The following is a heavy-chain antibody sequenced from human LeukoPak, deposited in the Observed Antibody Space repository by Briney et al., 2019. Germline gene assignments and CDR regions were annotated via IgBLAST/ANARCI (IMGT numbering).Heavy chain of an antibody. Sequence: VQPGGSLRLSCAASGFTFTDYWMAWVRQVPGKGLGWVANIKGDGSRKYYLDSVKGRYTISRDNARNSVNLEMSSLRADDTAMYYCARDANYHDGSNYYDVLDIWGQGTMVTVSS. J-gene: IGHJ3*02. CDR1: GFTFTDYW. CDR2: IKGDGSRK. D-gene: IGHD3-22*01. V-gene: IGHV3-7*01. CDR3: ARDANYHDGSNYYDVLDI.